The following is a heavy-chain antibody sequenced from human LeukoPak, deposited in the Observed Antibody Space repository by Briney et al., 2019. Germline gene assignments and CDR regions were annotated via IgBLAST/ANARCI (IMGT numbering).Heavy chain of an antibody. CDR2: IRYDGSNK. CDR1: GFTFSSYA. CDR3: AKDNYYDSSSYPPSEYFQH. V-gene: IGHV3-30*02. Sequence: PGGSLRLSCAASGFTFSSYAMHWVRQAPGKGLEWVAFIRYDGSNKYYADSVKGRFTISRDNSKNTLYLQMNSLRAEDTAVYYCAKDNYYDSSSYPPSEYFQHWGQGTLVTVSS. D-gene: IGHD3-22*01. J-gene: IGHJ1*01.